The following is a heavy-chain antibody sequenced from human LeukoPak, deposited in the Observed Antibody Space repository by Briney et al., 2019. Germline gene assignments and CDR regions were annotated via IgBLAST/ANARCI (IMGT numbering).Heavy chain of an antibody. CDR2: IWSDGSNR. J-gene: IGHJ4*01. V-gene: IGHV3-33*01. CDR3: ARDAQRGFDYSNSLEY. Sequence: GRSLRLSCAASGFIYSHYGMHWVRQAPGKGREWVAVIWSDGSNRFYAGSVKGRFTISRDNSQNTLFLQMNSLRAEDTAMYYCARDAQRGFDYSNSLEYWGHGTLVTVSS. D-gene: IGHD4-11*01. CDR1: GFIYSHYG.